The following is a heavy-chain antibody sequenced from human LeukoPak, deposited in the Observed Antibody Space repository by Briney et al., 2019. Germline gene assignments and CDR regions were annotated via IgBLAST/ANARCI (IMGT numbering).Heavy chain of an antibody. CDR1: GFTFFSYT. CDR3: AELGITMIGGV. J-gene: IGHJ6*04. CDR2: ISSSGSTI. D-gene: IGHD3-10*02. Sequence: GGSLRLSCAASGFTFFSYTMNWVRQAPGKGLEWVSYISSSGSTIYYADSVKGRFTISRDNAKNSLYLQMNSLRAEDTAVYYCAELGITMIGGVWGKGTTVTISS. V-gene: IGHV3-48*04.